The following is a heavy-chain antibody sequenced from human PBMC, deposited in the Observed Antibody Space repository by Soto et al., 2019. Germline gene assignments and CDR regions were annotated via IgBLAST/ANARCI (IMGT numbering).Heavy chain of an antibody. J-gene: IGHJ4*02. CDR1: GYTFTSYG. Sequence: QVQLVQSGVEVEKPGASVKVSCKASGYTFTSYGISWVRQAPGQGLEWMGWISAYNGNTNYAQKFQGRVTMTTDTPTSTPYMELRTLRSDDTAVYYCARDVPTVTTGGPDYWGQGTLSPSP. CDR2: ISAYNGNT. CDR3: ARDVPTVTTGGPDY. D-gene: IGHD4-17*01. V-gene: IGHV1-18*01.